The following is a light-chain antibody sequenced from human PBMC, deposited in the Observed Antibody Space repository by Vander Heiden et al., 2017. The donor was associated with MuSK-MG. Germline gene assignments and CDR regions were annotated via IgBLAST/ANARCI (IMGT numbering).Light chain of an antibody. V-gene: IGKV3-11*01. CDR1: QTVSNY. CDR2: VAS. J-gene: IGKJ3*01. Sequence: EFVLTQSPATLSLSPGERATLPSRPSQTVSNYLAWYQRKPGKAPRLLIYVASNGATGIPARFGGSRSGADCTHTISSLEPEEVAVDYGQVRSNGPEFTFGPGTKVEIK. CDR3: QVRSNGPEFT.